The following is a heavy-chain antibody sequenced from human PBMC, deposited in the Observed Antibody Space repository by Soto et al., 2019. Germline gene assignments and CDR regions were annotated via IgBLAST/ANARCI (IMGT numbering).Heavy chain of an antibody. D-gene: IGHD2-15*01. Sequence: EVQLVESGGGLVKPGGSLRLSCAASGFTFSNVWMSWVRQAPGKGLEWVGRIKSITDGGTTDYAAPVKGRFTISRDDSKNTLYLQMNSLKTEDTAVYYCATWGYCSGGSCHDAFPIWGQGTMVTVSS. CDR3: ATWGYCSGGSCHDAFPI. V-gene: IGHV3-15*01. CDR1: GFTFSNVW. CDR2: IKSITDGGTT. J-gene: IGHJ3*02.